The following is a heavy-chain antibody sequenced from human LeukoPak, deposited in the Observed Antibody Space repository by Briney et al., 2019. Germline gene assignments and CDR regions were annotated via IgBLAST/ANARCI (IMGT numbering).Heavy chain of an antibody. V-gene: IGHV3-48*01. J-gene: IGHJ4*02. CDR3: TRVAVRDGYKVRLSIVLDY. Sequence: GGSLRLSCAASGFTFSSYSMNWVRQAPGKGLEWVSYISSSSSTIYYADSVKGRFTISRDNAKNSLYLQMNSLRAEDTAVYYCTRVAVRDGYKVRLSIVLDYWGQGTLVTVSS. D-gene: IGHD5-24*01. CDR2: ISSSSSTI. CDR1: GFTFSSYS.